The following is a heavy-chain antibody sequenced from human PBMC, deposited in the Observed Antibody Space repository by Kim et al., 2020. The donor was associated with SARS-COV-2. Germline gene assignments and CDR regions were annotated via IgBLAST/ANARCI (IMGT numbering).Heavy chain of an antibody. D-gene: IGHD5-18*01. CDR1: EFLFSSYW. V-gene: IGHV3-7*01. CDR2: INEDGNDK. Sequence: GGSLRLSCVASEFLFSSYWMSWVRQAPGKGLEWVANINEDGNDKYYVDSLKGRFIVSRDNAKNSLYLEMNSLRVDDTGVYYCVRNEAAYGYRLWGQGTLVMVSS. CDR3: VRNEAAYGYRL. J-gene: IGHJ4*02.